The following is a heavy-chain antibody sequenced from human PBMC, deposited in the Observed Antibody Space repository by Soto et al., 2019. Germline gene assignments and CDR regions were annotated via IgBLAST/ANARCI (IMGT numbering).Heavy chain of an antibody. CDR1: GFNFRNYA. Sequence: EVQLVESGGGLIQPRRSLRISCAASGFNFRNYAMNWVRQAPGKGLEWISYISVGGGSIFYAESVKGRFTISRDDVQNSLYLQMNTLREDDTALYYCVIDDQWAFDVWGQGTMVIVSS. CDR2: ISVGGGSI. D-gene: IGHD6-19*01. V-gene: IGHV3-48*02. CDR3: VIDDQWAFDV. J-gene: IGHJ3*01.